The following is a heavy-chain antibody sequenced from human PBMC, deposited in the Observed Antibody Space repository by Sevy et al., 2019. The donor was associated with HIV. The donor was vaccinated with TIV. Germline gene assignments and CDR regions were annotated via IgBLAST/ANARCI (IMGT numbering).Heavy chain of an antibody. D-gene: IGHD6-25*01. V-gene: IGHV3-23*01. CDR3: ARDKSATAVDY. J-gene: IGHJ4*02. CDR1: GFTFSSYA. Sequence: GGSLRLSCAASGFTFSSYAMSWVRQAPGKGLEWVSAISGSGGSTYYADSGKGRFTISRDNAKNTLYLQMNSLRAEDTAVYYCARDKSATAVDYWGQGTLVTVSS. CDR2: ISGSGGST.